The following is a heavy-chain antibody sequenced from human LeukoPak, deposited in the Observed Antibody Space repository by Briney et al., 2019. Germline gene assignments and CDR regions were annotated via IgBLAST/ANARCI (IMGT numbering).Heavy chain of an antibody. D-gene: IGHD5-12*01. V-gene: IGHV1-69*13. Sequence: WASVKVSCKASGGTFSSYAISWVRQAPGQGLEWMGGIIPIFGTANYAQKFQGRVTITADESTSTAYMELSSLRSEDTAVYYCARVGYSGYDYLFDCWGQGTLVTVSS. CDR2: IIPIFGTA. CDR3: ARVGYSGYDYLFDC. CDR1: GGTFSSYA. J-gene: IGHJ4*02.